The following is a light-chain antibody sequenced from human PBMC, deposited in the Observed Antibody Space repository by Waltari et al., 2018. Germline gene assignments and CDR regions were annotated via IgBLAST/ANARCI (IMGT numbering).Light chain of an antibody. J-gene: IGKJ1*01. CDR3: LQDYNYPRT. V-gene: IGKV1-6*01. CDR2: DAS. Sequence: IQITQSPSSLSASIVATVTIPCRASQGIRNDLVWYQQKPGKAPKLLIYDASSLQSGVPSRFSGSGSGTDFTLTISSLQPEDFATYYCLQDYNYPRTFGQGTKVEIK. CDR1: QGIRND.